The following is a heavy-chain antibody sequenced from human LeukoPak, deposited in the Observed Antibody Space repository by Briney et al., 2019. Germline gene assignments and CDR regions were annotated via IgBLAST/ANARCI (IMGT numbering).Heavy chain of an antibody. CDR1: GGSISSYY. CDR3: ARGRGDTAMVLDY. D-gene: IGHD5-18*01. Sequence: SETLSLTCTVSGGSISSYYWSWIRQPPGKGLEWIGYIYYSGSTNYNPSLKSRATISVDTSKNQFSLKLSSMTAADTAVYYCARGRGDTAMVLDYWGQGTLVTVSS. CDR2: IYYSGST. V-gene: IGHV4-59*01. J-gene: IGHJ4*02.